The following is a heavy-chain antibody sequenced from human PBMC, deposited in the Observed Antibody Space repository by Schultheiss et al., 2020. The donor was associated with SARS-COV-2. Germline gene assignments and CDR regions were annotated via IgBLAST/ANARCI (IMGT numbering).Heavy chain of an antibody. CDR3: ARAAGRGMATIKPWYFDL. D-gene: IGHD5-24*01. CDR2: ISYDGSNK. J-gene: IGHJ2*01. Sequence: GGSLRLSCAASGFTFSSYGMHWVRQAPGKGLEWVAVISYDGSNKYYADSVKGRFTISRDNSKNTLYLQMNSLRAEDTAVYYCARAAGRGMATIKPWYFDLWGRGTLVTVSS. V-gene: IGHV3-30*03. CDR1: GFTFSSYG.